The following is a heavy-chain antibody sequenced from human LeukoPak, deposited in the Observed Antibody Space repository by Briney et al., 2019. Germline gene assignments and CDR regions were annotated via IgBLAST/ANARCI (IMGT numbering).Heavy chain of an antibody. D-gene: IGHD1-1*01. CDR1: GYTFTGYS. J-gene: IGHJ4*02. CDR3: ERDGNNWSSLHY. Sequence: GASVKVSCKASGYTFTGYSIHWVRQAPGQGLEWMGRIHPNSGITYYAQKFRGRVTLTSDPSINTVYLEMSMLRSDDTAIYYCERDGNNWSSLHYWGQGTLISVFS. CDR2: IHPNSGIT. V-gene: IGHV1-2*06.